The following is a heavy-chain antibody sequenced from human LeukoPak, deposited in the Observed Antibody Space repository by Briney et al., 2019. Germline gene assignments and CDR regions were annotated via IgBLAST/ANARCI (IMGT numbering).Heavy chain of an antibody. D-gene: IGHD5-18*01. CDR2: INPSGGST. CDR1: GYTFTSYY. Sequence: EASVKVSCKASGYTFTSYYMHWVRQAPGQGLEWMGIINPSGGSTSYAQKFQGRVTMTRDTSTSTVYMELSSLRSEDTAVYYCARGTGEGYTYGRYYFDYWGQGTLVTVSS. V-gene: IGHV1-46*01. CDR3: ARGTGEGYTYGRYYFDY. J-gene: IGHJ4*02.